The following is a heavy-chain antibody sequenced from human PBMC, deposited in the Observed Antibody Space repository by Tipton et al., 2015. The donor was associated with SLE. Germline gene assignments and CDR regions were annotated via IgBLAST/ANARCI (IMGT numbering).Heavy chain of an antibody. CDR2: LYYSGST. CDR3: ARGGYCTGGVCYNGYFDL. V-gene: IGHV4-61*01. J-gene: IGHJ2*01. Sequence: LSLTCTVSGGSISSSSYYWSWIRQPPGKGLEWIVFLYYSGSTNYNPSLKRRVTISVDTSKNQFSLKLSTVTAADTAVYYCARGGYCTGGVCYNGYFDLWGRGTLVTVSS. CDR1: GGSISSSSYY. D-gene: IGHD2-8*02.